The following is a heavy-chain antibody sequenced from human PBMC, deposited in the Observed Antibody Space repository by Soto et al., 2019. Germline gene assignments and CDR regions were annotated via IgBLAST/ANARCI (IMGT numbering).Heavy chain of an antibody. J-gene: IGHJ4*02. D-gene: IGHD2-15*01. Sequence: ASVKVSCKAAGYTFTSYDINWVRQATGQELEWMGWMNPNSGNTGYAQKFQGRVTMTRNTSISTAYMELSSLRSEDTAVYYCARGRSTGCSGGSCYPGAAKKYYFDYWGQGTLVTVSS. CDR1: GYTFTSYD. V-gene: IGHV1-8*01. CDR3: ARGRSTGCSGGSCYPGAAKKYYFDY. CDR2: MNPNSGNT.